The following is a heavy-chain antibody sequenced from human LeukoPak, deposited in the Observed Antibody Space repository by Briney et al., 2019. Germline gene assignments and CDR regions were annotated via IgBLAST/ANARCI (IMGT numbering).Heavy chain of an antibody. CDR2: ISGSGGST. J-gene: IGHJ2*01. D-gene: IGHD1/OR15-1a*01. Sequence: GGSLRLSCAASGFTFSSHGISWVRQAPGKGLEWVSGISGSGGSTFYADSVKGRFTISRDNSKNTVYLQLNSLRAEDMAVYYCARTNGYYDLWGRGNLVTVSS. V-gene: IGHV3-23*01. CDR3: ARTNGYYDL. CDR1: GFTFSSHG.